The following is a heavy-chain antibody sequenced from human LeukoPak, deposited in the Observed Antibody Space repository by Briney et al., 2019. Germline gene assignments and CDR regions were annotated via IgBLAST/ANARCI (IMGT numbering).Heavy chain of an antibody. V-gene: IGHV4-30-4*01. J-gene: IGHJ4*02. D-gene: IGHD3-22*01. CDR1: GGSISSGDYY. CDR2: IYYSGST. CDR3: ARVPDYYDSSGYYPGYFDY. Sequence: SQTLSLTCTVSGGSISSGDYYWSWIRQPPGKGLEWIGYIYYSGSTYYNPSLKSRVTISVDTSKNQFSLKLSSVTAADTAVCYCARVPDYYDSSGYYPGYFDYWGQGTLVTVSS.